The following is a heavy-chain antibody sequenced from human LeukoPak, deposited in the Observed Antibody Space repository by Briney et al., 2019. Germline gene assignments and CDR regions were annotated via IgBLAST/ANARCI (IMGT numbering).Heavy chain of an antibody. CDR1: GYTFTSYY. J-gene: IGHJ6*02. CDR3: ARKDGGRDGMDV. Sequence: ASVKVSCKASGYTFTSYYMHWVRQAPGQGLEWMGWLNPNTLVTKYAQHFQGRVSMTWDTSISTGYMDLHSLTSDDTAVYYCARKDGGRDGMDVWGQGTTVTVSS. CDR2: LNPNTLVT. D-gene: IGHD4-23*01. V-gene: IGHV1-2*02.